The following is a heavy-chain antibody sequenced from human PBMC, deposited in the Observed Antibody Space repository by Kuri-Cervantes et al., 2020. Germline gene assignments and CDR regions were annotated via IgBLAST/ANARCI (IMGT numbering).Heavy chain of an antibody. CDR2: INPNSGVT. V-gene: IGHV1-2*04. Sequence: ASVQVSCKASGYTFTGYYMHWVRQAPGQGLEWMGWINPNSGVTNYAQKFQGWVTMTRDTSISTAYMELSRLRSDDTAVYYCARTRAVALFIPDYWGQGTLVTVSS. CDR3: ARTRAVALFIPDY. J-gene: IGHJ4*02. CDR1: GYTFTGYY. D-gene: IGHD6-19*01.